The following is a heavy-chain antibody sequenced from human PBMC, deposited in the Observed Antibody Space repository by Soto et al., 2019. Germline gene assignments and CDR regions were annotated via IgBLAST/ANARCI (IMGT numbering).Heavy chain of an antibody. D-gene: IGHD3-22*01. CDR3: ASSRGPDSSGYYPARRYNWFDP. CDR1: GGSISSSSYY. CDR2: IYYSGST. V-gene: IGHV4-39*01. J-gene: IGHJ5*02. Sequence: PSETLSLTCTVSGGSISSSSYYWGWIRQPPGKGLEWIGSIYYSGSTYYNQSLKSRVTISVDTSKNQFSLKLSSVTAADTAVYYFASSRGPDSSGYYPARRYNWFDPWGQGTLVTVSS.